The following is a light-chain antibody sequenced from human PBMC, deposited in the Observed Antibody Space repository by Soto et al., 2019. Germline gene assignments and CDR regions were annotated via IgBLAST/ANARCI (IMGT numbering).Light chain of an antibody. Sequence: DIQMTQSPSTLSASVGDRVTITCRARQTISTWLAWYQQKPGKAPKLLIYTASNLERGVPSRFSGSGSGTEFTLTISILQPDDFATYYCQQHNSYPRTFGQGTKVEIK. V-gene: IGKV1-5*03. J-gene: IGKJ1*01. CDR2: TAS. CDR3: QQHNSYPRT. CDR1: QTISTW.